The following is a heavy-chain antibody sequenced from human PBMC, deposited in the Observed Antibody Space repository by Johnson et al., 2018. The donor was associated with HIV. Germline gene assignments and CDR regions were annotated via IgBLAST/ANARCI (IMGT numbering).Heavy chain of an antibody. CDR2: ISYDGSNK. CDR1: GFTFSSYA. J-gene: IGHJ3*02. Sequence: QVQLVESGGGVVQPGRSLRLSCTASGFTFSSYAMHWVRQAPGKGLEWVAVISYDGSNKYYADSVKGRFTISRDNSKNTLYVQMNSLRDEDTAVYYCARGGVYCFGDCKASEIWGQGAMVTVSS. D-gene: IGHD2-21*02. CDR3: ARGGVYCFGDCKASEI. V-gene: IGHV3-30-3*01.